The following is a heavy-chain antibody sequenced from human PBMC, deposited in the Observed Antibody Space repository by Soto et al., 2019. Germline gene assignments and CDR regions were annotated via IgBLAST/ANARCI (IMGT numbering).Heavy chain of an antibody. CDR3: AKEPRTTVTTLFDY. D-gene: IGHD4-17*01. J-gene: IGHJ4*02. CDR1: GFTFISYA. CDR2: ISGSGGST. V-gene: IGHV3-23*01. Sequence: LRLSCAASGFTFISYAMSWVRQSPGKGLEWVSAISGSGGSTYYADSVKGRFTISRDNSKNTLYLQMNSLRAEDTAVYYCAKEPRTTVTTLFDYWGQGTLVTVSS.